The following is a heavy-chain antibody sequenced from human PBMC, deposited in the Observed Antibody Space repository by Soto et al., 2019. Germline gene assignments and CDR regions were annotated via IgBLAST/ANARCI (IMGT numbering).Heavy chain of an antibody. D-gene: IGHD5-12*01. CDR2: IYPGDSDT. V-gene: IGHV5-51*01. Sequence: PGESLKISCKGSGYSFTSYWIGWVRQMPGKGLEWMGIIYPGDSDTRYSPSFQGQVTISADKSISTAYLQWSSLKASDTAMYYCASSKAPRGRGYDNIQMDVWGQGTTVTVSS. J-gene: IGHJ6*02. CDR3: ASSKAPRGRGYDNIQMDV. CDR1: GYSFTSYW.